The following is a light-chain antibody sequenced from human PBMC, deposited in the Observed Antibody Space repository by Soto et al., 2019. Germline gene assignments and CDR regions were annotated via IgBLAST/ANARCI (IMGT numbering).Light chain of an antibody. Sequence: EIVMTQSPATLSVSPGARATLSCRASQSVSSNLAWYQQKPGQAPRLLIYGASTRATGIPARFSGSGSGTEFTLTISGLQSEDFAVYYCQQYNAWPPYTFGQGTKLEI. CDR2: GAS. V-gene: IGKV3-15*01. CDR1: QSVSSN. J-gene: IGKJ2*01. CDR3: QQYNAWPPYT.